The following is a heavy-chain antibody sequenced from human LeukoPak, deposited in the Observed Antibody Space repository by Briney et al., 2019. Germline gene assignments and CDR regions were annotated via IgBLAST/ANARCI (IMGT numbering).Heavy chain of an antibody. CDR2: IYYSGST. CDR3: ARAPRYCSSTSCGYYYMDV. D-gene: IGHD2-2*01. V-gene: IGHV4-59*01. Sequence: PSETLSLTCTVSGGSISSYYWSWIRQPPGKGLEWIGYIYYSGSTNYNPSLKSRVTISVDTSKNQFSLKLSSVTAADTAVYYCARAPRYCSSTSCGYYYMDVWGKGTTVTISS. CDR1: GGSISSYY. J-gene: IGHJ6*03.